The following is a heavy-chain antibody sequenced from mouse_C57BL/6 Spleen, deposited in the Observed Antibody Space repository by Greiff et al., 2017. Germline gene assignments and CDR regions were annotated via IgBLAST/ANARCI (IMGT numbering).Heavy chain of an antibody. J-gene: IGHJ3*01. D-gene: IGHD4-1*01. Sequence: QVQLQQSGAELVRPGASVKMSCKASGYTFTSYSMHWVKQRPGQGLEWIGYINPCSGYTKYKQKFKDKATLTADKSSSTAYMQLSSLTSEDSAVYYCARYLGDWFAYWGQGTLVTVSA. CDR3: ARYLGDWFAY. CDR2: INPCSGYT. V-gene: IGHV1-4*01. CDR1: GYTFTSYS.